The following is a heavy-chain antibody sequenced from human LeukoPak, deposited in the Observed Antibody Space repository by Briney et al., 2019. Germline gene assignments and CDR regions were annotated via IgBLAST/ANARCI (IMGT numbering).Heavy chain of an antibody. D-gene: IGHD3-10*01. CDR3: ARGLDYYGSGSPLFDY. V-gene: IGHV4-30-4*01. J-gene: IGHJ4*02. CDR2: IYYSGGT. Sequence: KPSQTLSLTCTVSGVSISSGDYYWSWIRQPPGKGLEGIGYIYYSGGTYYNPSLKSRVTISVDTSKNQFSLKLSSVTAADTAVYYCARGLDYYGSGSPLFDYWGQGTLVTVSS. CDR1: GVSISSGDYY.